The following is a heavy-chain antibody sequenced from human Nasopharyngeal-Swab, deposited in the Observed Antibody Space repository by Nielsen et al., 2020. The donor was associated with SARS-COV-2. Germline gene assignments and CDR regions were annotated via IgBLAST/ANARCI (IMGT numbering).Heavy chain of an antibody. Sequence: SETLSLTCTVSGGSISSYYWSWIRQPPGKGLEWIGYIYYSGSTNYNPSLKSRVTISVDTSKNQFSLKLSSVTAADTAVYYCARGFDYWGPGTLVTVSS. CDR2: IYYSGST. J-gene: IGHJ4*02. CDR1: GGSISSYY. CDR3: ARGFDY. V-gene: IGHV4-59*01.